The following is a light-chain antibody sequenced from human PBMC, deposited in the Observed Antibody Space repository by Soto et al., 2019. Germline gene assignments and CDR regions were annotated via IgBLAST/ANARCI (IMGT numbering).Light chain of an antibody. V-gene: IGKV4-1*01. Sequence: EIVVTQSPATLSVSPGESVTLSCRASQTVATYISWYQQRPGQPPKLLFYWASTRESGVPDRFSGSGSGTHFTLTITSLQAEDVAVYYCQQYYSSPPTFGQGTKVEIK. CDR3: QQYYSSPPT. J-gene: IGKJ1*01. CDR1: QTVATY. CDR2: WAS.